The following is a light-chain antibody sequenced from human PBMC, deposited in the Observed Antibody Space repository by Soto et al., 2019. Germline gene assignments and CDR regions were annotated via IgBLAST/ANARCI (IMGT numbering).Light chain of an antibody. V-gene: IGLV1-40*01. J-gene: IGLJ2*01. Sequence: QPVLTQPPSLSGAPGQRVTISCAGSSSNIGAGYAVHWYQQLPGTAPKLLIYGNSNRPSGVPDRFSGSKSGTSASLAITGLQAEDEADYYCQSFDSSLSASVFGGGTKLTVL. CDR1: SSNIGAGYA. CDR3: QSFDSSLSASV. CDR2: GNS.